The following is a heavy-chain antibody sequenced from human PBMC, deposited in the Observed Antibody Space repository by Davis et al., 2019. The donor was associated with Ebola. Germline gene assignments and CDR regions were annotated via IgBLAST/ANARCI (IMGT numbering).Heavy chain of an antibody. CDR2: INHSGST. V-gene: IGHV4-34*01. Sequence: MPGGSLRLSCAVYGGSFSGYYWSWIRQPPGKGLEWIGEINHSGSTNYNPSRKSRVTISVDTSKNQLSLKLSPVTAADTAVYYCARGTRGYSYGRYWYFDLWGRGTLVTVSS. CDR3: ARGTRGYSYGRYWYFDL. J-gene: IGHJ2*01. D-gene: IGHD5-18*01. CDR1: GGSFSGYY.